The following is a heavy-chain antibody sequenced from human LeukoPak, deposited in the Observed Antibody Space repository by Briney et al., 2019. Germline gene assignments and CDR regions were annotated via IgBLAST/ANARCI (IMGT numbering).Heavy chain of an antibody. V-gene: IGHV3-9*01. D-gene: IGHD3-10*01. CDR2: ISWNSGDI. CDR3: AKDRGRYYYYGMDV. J-gene: IGHJ6*02. Sequence: GRSLNLSCAASGFPFDDYAMHWVRPSPGKGLEWVSGISWNSGDIDYADSVKGRFTISRDNARNSLYLQMNSLRGEDTALYYCAKDRGRYYYYGMDVWGRGTTVTVSS. CDR1: GFPFDDYA.